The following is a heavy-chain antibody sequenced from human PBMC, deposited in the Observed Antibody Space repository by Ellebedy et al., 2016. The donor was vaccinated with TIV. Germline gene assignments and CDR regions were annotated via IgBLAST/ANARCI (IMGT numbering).Heavy chain of an antibody. D-gene: IGHD6-13*01. CDR3: VREEAAAGNNGMDV. J-gene: IGHJ6*02. CDR2: ISYSSSTI. V-gene: IGHV3-48*02. CDR1: GFTVSSYA. Sequence: PGGSLRLSCAASGFTVSSYAMNWVRQATGQGLERVSYISYSSSTIYYADSVKGRFTISRDNAKKSMYLQMNSLRDEDTAVYYCVREEAAAGNNGMDVWGQGTTVSVSS.